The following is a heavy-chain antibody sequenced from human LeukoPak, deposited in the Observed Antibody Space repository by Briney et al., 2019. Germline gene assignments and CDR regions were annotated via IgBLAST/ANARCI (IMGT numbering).Heavy chain of an antibody. J-gene: IGHJ4*02. D-gene: IGHD3-10*01. CDR1: GYTFTSYD. Sequence: ASVKVSCKASGYTFTSYDINWVRQATGQGLEWMGWMNPNSGNTGYAQKFQGRVTMTRNTSISTAYMELSSLRSEDTAVYYCARGSPHYYGSGSYLGYWGQGTLVTVSS. CDR2: MNPNSGNT. CDR3: ARGSPHYYGSGSYLGY. V-gene: IGHV1-8*01.